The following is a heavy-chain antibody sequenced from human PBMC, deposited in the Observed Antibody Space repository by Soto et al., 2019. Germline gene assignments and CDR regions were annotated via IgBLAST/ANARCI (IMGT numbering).Heavy chain of an antibody. CDR2: ISAYNGNT. D-gene: IGHD6-13*01. V-gene: IGHV1-18*04. CDR3: AKESPRDGSSWPIDY. J-gene: IGHJ4*02. Sequence: GASVKVSCKASGYTFTSYGISWVRQAPGQGLEWMGWISAYNGNTNYAQKLQGRVTMTTDTSTSTAYMELRSLRAEDTAVYYCAKESPRDGSSWPIDYWGQGTLVTVSS. CDR1: GYTFTSYG.